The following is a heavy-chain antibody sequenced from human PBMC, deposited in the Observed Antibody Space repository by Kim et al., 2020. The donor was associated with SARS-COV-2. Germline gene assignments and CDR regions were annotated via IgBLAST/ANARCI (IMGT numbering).Heavy chain of an antibody. CDR2: ISSSGSTI. CDR3: ARVPPPHFPIFGVGHSYYGMDV. J-gene: IGHJ6*02. CDR1: GFTFSSYE. V-gene: IGHV3-48*03. D-gene: IGHD3-3*01. Sequence: GGSLRLSCAASGFTFSSYEMNWVRQAPGKGLEWVSYISSSGSTIYYADSVKGRFTISRDNAKNSLYLQMNSLRAEDTAVYYCARVPPPHFPIFGVGHSYYGMDVWGQGTTVTVSS.